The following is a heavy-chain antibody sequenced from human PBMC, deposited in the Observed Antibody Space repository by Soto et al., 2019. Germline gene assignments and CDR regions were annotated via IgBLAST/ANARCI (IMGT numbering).Heavy chain of an antibody. V-gene: IGHV3-48*01. CDR1: GFTFSSYS. J-gene: IGHJ6*02. CDR2: ISSSSSTI. Sequence: EVQLVESGGGLVQPGGSLRLSCAASGFTFSSYSMNWVRQAPGKGLEWVSYISSSSSTIYYADSVKGRFTISRDNANNSLYLQMNSLRAEDTAVYYCARGSYAYGMDVWGQGTTVTVSS. CDR3: ARGSYAYGMDV. D-gene: IGHD3-16*01.